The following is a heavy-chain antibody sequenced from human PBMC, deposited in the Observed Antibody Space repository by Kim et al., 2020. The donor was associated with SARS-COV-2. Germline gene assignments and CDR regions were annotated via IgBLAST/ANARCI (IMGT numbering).Heavy chain of an antibody. J-gene: IGHJ4*02. Sequence: ASVKVSCKVSGYTFTSYYMHWVRQAPGQGLEWMGIINPSGGSTSYAQKFQGRVTMTRDTSTSTVYMELSSLRSEDTAVYYCAREVGCGGDCYSYPHWGQGTLVTVSS. V-gene: IGHV1-46*01. CDR1: GYTFTSYY. D-gene: IGHD2-21*02. CDR3: AREVGCGGDCYSYPH. CDR2: INPSGGST.